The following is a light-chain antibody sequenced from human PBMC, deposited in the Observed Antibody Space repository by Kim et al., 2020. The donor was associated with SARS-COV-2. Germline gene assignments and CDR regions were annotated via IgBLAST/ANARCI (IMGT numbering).Light chain of an antibody. CDR1: QSISTY. V-gene: IGKV1-39*01. Sequence: DIQMTQSPSSLAASVGDRVTIACRASQSISTYLNWYQQKAGKAPKLLIYAASSLQSGVPSRFSGSGSETDFTLTISSLQPEDFATYYCQQSHTTPLLTFGGGTKVDIK. J-gene: IGKJ4*01. CDR3: QQSHTTPLLT. CDR2: AAS.